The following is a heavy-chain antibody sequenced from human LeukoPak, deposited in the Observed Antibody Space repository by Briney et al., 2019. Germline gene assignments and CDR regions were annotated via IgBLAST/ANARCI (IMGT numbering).Heavy chain of an antibody. CDR2: INHSGST. J-gene: IGHJ4*02. D-gene: IGHD3-3*01. Sequence: PSETLSLTCTVYGGPFSGYYWSWIRQPPGKGLEWIGEINHSGSTNYNPSLKSRVTISVDTSKNQISLKLSSVTAADTAVYHCARGRGWSGHYQSWGQGTLVTVSS. CDR3: ARGRGWSGHYQS. V-gene: IGHV4-34*01. CDR1: GGPFSGYY.